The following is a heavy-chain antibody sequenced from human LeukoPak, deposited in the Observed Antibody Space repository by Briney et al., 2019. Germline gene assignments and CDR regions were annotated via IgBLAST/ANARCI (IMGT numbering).Heavy chain of an antibody. CDR3: AKSPTYYYDSSAYRHFDY. CDR2: IWYDGSIK. CDR1: GFTFNTYG. V-gene: IGHV3-33*06. J-gene: IGHJ4*02. Sequence: PGGSLRLSCAASGFTFNTYGMNWVRQAPGKGLEWVAVIWYDGSIKYYADSVKGRFTASRDNSKDTLYLQMNSLRAEDTAVYYCAKSPTYYYDSSAYRHFDYWGQGTLVTVSS. D-gene: IGHD3-22*01.